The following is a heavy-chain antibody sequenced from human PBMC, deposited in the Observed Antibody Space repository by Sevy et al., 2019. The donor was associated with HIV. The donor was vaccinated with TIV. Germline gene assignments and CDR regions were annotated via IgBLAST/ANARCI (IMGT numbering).Heavy chain of an antibody. V-gene: IGHV4-39*02. Sequence: SETLSLTCTVSGGPISSGSYYWGWIRQSPGKGLEWIGTISYSGTTYYNPSLKSRVTISADTSKNQFSLNLSSVTAADTAIYYCARGYDHSNQYYYYYYMDVWGKGTTVTVSS. CDR3: ARGYDHSNQYYYYYYMDV. CDR1: GGPISSGSYY. CDR2: ISYSGTT. D-gene: IGHD4-4*01. J-gene: IGHJ6*03.